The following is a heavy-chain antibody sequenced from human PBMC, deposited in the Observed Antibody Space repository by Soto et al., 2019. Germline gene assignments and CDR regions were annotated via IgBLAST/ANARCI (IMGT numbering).Heavy chain of an antibody. Sequence: TLSLTCAVYGGSFSGYYWSWIRQPPGKGLEWIGEINHSGSTNYNPSLKSRVTISVDTSKNQFSLKLSSVTAADTAVYYCARDKDEDDFWSGYRYFDYWGQGTLVTVSS. CDR3: ARDKDEDDFWSGYRYFDY. D-gene: IGHD3-3*01. CDR2: INHSGST. V-gene: IGHV4-34*01. CDR1: GGSFSGYY. J-gene: IGHJ4*02.